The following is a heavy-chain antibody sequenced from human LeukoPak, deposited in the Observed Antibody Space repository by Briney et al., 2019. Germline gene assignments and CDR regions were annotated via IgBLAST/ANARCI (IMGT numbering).Heavy chain of an antibody. CDR1: GFTFSSYG. V-gene: IGHV3-30*18. CDR3: AKDQVGAIASWIDY. J-gene: IGHJ4*02. CDR2: ISYDGSNK. D-gene: IGHD1-26*01. Sequence: SGGSLRLSCAASGFTFSSYGMHWVRQAPGKGLEWVAVISYDGSNKYYADSVKGRFTISRDNSKNTLYLQMNSLRAEDTAVYYCAKDQVGAIASWIDYWGQGTLVTVSS.